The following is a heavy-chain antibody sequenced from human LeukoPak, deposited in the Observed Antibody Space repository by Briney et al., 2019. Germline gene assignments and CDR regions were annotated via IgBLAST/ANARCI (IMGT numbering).Heavy chain of an antibody. CDR1: GFTFSNAW. Sequence: GGSLRLSCAASGFTFSNAWMSWVRQAPGKGLEWVGRIKRKTDGGTTDYAAPVKGRFTISRDDSKNTLYLQMNSLKTEDTAVYYCTTKVWRYFDWSNDYWGQGTLVTVPS. CDR2: IKRKTDGGTT. D-gene: IGHD3-9*01. J-gene: IGHJ4*02. V-gene: IGHV3-15*01. CDR3: TTKVWRYFDWSNDY.